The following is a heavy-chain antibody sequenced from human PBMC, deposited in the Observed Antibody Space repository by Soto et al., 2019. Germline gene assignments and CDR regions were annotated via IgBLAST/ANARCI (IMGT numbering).Heavy chain of an antibody. J-gene: IGHJ4*02. CDR2: IKQDGSEE. CDR1: GFTFNMYW. CDR3: ARDRAASYYIDY. V-gene: IGHV3-7*01. Sequence: EVQLVESGGVLVQPGGSLRLSCVASGFTFNMYWMSWVRQAPGKGLEWVANIKQDGSEEYYVDSVEGRFTISRDNAKNSLFLQMVSLRVEDTAIYYCARDRAASYYIDYWGQGTLVTVSS. D-gene: IGHD3-10*01.